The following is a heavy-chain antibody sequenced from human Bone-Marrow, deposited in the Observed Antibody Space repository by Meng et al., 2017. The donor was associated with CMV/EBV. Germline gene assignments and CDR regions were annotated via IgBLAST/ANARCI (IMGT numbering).Heavy chain of an antibody. D-gene: IGHD5-18*01. CDR2: ISFDGSNK. CDR3: SRPWIQLWLADY. J-gene: IGHJ4*02. V-gene: IGHV3-30-3*01. CDR1: VFNSDIHS. Sequence: VGVGGGAVVHGRGLLRAAAASVFNSDIHSLTWARQAPGQGLEGVAVISFDGSNKYSADSLKGRFTISRDYSTTTLYLQMNSLRAEDTAVYYCSRPWIQLWLADYWGQGTLVTVSS.